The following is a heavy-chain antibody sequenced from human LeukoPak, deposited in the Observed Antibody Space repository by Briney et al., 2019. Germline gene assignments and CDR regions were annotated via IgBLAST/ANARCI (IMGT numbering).Heavy chain of an antibody. J-gene: IGHJ4*02. Sequence: GGSLRPSCAASGFTFSSYGMSWVRQAPGKGLEWVSAISGSGGSTYYADSVKGRFTISRDNAKNTLYLQMNSLRAEDTAVYYCAAVVGATNWGQGTLVTVSS. CDR3: AAVVGATN. CDR1: GFTFSSYG. V-gene: IGHV3-23*01. D-gene: IGHD1-26*01. CDR2: ISGSGGST.